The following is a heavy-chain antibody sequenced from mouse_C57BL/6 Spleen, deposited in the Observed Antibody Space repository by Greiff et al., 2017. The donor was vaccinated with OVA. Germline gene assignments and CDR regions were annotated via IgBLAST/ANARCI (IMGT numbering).Heavy chain of an antibody. CDR3: ARGVYYDYDGDAMDY. J-gene: IGHJ4*01. Sequence: EVQLQQSGPGLVKPSQSLSLTCSVTGYSITSGYYWNWIRQFPGNKLEWMGYISYDGSNNYNPSLKNRISITRDTSKNQLFLKLNSVTTEDTATYYCARGVYYDYDGDAMDYWGQGTSVTVSS. CDR2: ISYDGSN. D-gene: IGHD2-4*01. V-gene: IGHV3-6*01. CDR1: GYSITSGYY.